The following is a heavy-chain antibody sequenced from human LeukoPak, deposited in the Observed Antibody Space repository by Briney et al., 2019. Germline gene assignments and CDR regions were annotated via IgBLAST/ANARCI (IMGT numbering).Heavy chain of an antibody. J-gene: IGHJ4*02. V-gene: IGHV1-3*01. Sequence: ASVKVSCKASGYTFTSYAMHWVRQAPGQRLEWMGWINAGSGNTKYSQKFQGRVTITRDTSASTAYMELSSLRSEDTAVYYCARDGLWFGELFFDYWGQGTLVTVS. CDR3: ARDGLWFGELFFDY. D-gene: IGHD3-10*01. CDR2: INAGSGNT. CDR1: GYTFTSYA.